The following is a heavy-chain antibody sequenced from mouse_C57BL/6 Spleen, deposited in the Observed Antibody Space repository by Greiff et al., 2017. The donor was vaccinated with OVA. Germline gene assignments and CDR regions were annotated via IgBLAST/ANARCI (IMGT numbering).Heavy chain of an antibody. V-gene: IGHV1-19*01. J-gene: IGHJ3*01. CDR2: INPYNGGT. CDR3: ARGGDYYDYDGFAY. Sequence: VQLQQSGPVLVKPGASVKMSCKASGYTFTDYYMNWVKQSHGKSLEWIGVINPYNGGTSYNQKFKGKATLTVDKSSSTAYMELNSLTSEDSAVYYCARGGDYYDYDGFAYWGQGTLVTVSA. CDR1: GYTFTDYY. D-gene: IGHD2-4*01.